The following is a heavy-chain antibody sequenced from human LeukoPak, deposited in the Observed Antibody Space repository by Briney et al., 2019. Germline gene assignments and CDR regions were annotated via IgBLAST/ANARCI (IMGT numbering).Heavy chain of an antibody. Sequence: SETLSLTCTVSGGSISSYYWSWIRQPPGKGLEWIGYIYTSGSTNYNPSLKSRVTISVDTSKNQFSLKLSSVTAADTAVYYCARHPERHYYYYMDVWGKGTTVTASS. CDR1: GGSISSYY. J-gene: IGHJ6*03. CDR2: IYTSGST. D-gene: IGHD1-14*01. V-gene: IGHV4-4*09. CDR3: ARHPERHYYYYMDV.